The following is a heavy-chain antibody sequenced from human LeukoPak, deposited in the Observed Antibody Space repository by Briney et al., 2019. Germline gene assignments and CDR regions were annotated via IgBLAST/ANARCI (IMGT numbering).Heavy chain of an antibody. CDR1: GYTFTSYG. CDR3: ARDYCSGGSCYLVLDP. Sequence: ASVKVSCTASGYTFTSYGISWVRQAPGQGLEWMGWINAYNGNTNYAQKLRGRVTMTTDTSTSTAYMELRSLRSDDTAVYYCARDYCSGGSCYLVLDPWGQGTLVTVSS. D-gene: IGHD2-15*01. J-gene: IGHJ5*02. V-gene: IGHV1-18*01. CDR2: INAYNGNT.